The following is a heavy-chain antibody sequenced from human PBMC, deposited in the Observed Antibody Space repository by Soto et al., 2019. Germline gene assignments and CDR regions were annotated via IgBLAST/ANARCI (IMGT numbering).Heavy chain of an antibody. CDR2: IWYDGSDK. J-gene: IGHJ4*02. D-gene: IGHD6-13*01. V-gene: IGHV3-33*01. CDR3: ARDLGTGFREVAVGSKVDY. Sequence: QVQLVESGGGVVQPGRSVRLSCAASGFTFSAYGMHWVRQAPGKGLEWVAIIWYDGSDKHYGESVKGRFTSSRDNSKNTLYLQMNSLRAEDTAVYYCARDLGTGFREVAVGSKVDYWGQGTLVTVSS. CDR1: GFTFSAYG.